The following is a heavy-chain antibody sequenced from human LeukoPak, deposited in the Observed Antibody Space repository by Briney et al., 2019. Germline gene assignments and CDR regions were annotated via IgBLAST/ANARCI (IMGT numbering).Heavy chain of an antibody. V-gene: IGHV1-8*01. CDR2: MNPNSGNT. J-gene: IGHJ6*02. Sequence: ASVKVSCKASGYTFTSYDINWVRQATGQGLEWMGWMNPNSGNTGYAQKFQGRVTMTRNTSISTAYMELSSLRSEDTAVYYCARGFPYCSSTSCPPFGGMDVWGRGTTVTVSS. D-gene: IGHD2-2*01. CDR1: GYTFTSYD. CDR3: ARGFPYCSSTSCPPFGGMDV.